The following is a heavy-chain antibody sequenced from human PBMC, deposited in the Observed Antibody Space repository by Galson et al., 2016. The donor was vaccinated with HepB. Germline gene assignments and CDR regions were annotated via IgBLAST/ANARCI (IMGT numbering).Heavy chain of an antibody. D-gene: IGHD3-10*01. Sequence: CAISGDSVSNDHAGCNWIRQSPSRGLEWLWRTYYRSAWHLEYVHSLGGRLILIAETSKNKLLLQLTSVHPADTAVYYCARVVELGRGFHVWGQGTTVTVSS. CDR1: GDSVSNDHAG. CDR3: ARVVELGRGFHV. CDR2: TYYRSAWHL. V-gene: IGHV6-1*01. J-gene: IGHJ6*02.